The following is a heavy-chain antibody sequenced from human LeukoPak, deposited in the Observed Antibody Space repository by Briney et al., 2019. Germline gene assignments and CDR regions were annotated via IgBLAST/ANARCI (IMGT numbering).Heavy chain of an antibody. CDR2: IRYDGRNK. Sequence: GGSLRLSCAASGFTFSSCAMHWVRQAPGKGLEWVAFIRYDGRNKYYADPVKGRFTISRDNSKNTLYLQMNSLRAEDTSVYYCAKDLGDSGPTPDSDYWGQGTLVTVSS. J-gene: IGHJ4*02. CDR1: GFTFSSCA. V-gene: IGHV3-30*02. D-gene: IGHD1-26*01. CDR3: AKDLGDSGPTPDSDY.